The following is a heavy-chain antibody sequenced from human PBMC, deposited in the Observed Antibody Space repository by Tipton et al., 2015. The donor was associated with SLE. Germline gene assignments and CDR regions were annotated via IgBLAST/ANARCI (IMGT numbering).Heavy chain of an antibody. J-gene: IGHJ4*02. V-gene: IGHV4-4*07. CDR1: GGSFSGYY. CDR3: ARDLPGVTTGQFDY. CDR2: IHTSGNI. D-gene: IGHD4-11*01. Sequence: TLSLTCAVDGGSFSGYYWSWIRQPAGKGLEWLGRIHTSGNINYNPSLKSRVTMSLDTTKNQFSLRLSSVTAADTAVYYCARDLPGVTTGQFDYWGQGTLVTVSS.